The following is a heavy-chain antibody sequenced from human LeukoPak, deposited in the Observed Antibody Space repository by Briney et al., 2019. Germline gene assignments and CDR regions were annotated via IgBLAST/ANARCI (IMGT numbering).Heavy chain of an antibody. Sequence: PGGSLRLSCAASGFTFSSYWMSWVRQAPGKGLEWVANIKQDGSEKYYVDSVKGRFTISRDNAKNSLYLQMNSLRAEDTAVYYCARDSIPGIAAAGYDYWGQGTLVTVSS. J-gene: IGHJ4*02. V-gene: IGHV3-7*01. CDR2: IKQDGSEK. CDR3: ARDSIPGIAAAGYDY. D-gene: IGHD6-13*01. CDR1: GFTFSSYW.